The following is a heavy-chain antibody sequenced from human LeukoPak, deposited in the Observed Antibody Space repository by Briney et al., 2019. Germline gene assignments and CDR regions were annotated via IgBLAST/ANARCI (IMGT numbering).Heavy chain of an antibody. CDR2: FDPEDVET. CDR1: GYTLTELS. V-gene: IGHV1-24*01. J-gene: IGHJ4*02. D-gene: IGHD3-10*01. Sequence: ASVKVSCKVSGYTLTELSMHWVRQAPGKGLEWRGGFDPEDVETIYAQKFQGRVTMTEDTSTDTAYMELSSLRSEDTAVYYCATDSDYYGSGSYVHWGQGTLVTVSS. CDR3: ATDSDYYGSGSYVH.